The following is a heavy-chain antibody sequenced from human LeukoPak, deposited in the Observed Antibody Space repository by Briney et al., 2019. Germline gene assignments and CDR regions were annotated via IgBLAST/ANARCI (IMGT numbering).Heavy chain of an antibody. D-gene: IGHD6-19*01. V-gene: IGHV1-2*02. CDR2: INPNSGGT. J-gene: IGHJ4*02. CDR3: ARANIAVAANGAD. Sequence: ASVKVSCKASGYTFTGYYMHWVRQAPGQGLEWMGWINPNSGGTNYAQKFQGRVTMTRNTSISTAYMELSSLRSEDTAVYYCARANIAVAANGADWGQGTLVTVSS. CDR1: GYTFTGYY.